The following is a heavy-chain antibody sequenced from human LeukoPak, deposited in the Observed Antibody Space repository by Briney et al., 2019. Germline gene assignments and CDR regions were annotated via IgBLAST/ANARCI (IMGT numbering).Heavy chain of an antibody. CDR3: ARDPPLIAAAGPLYYYYMDV. Sequence: GASVKVSCKASGYTFTSYGISWVRQAPGQGLEWMGWISAYNGNTNYAQKLQGRVTMTTDTSTSTAYMELRSLRSDDTAVYYCARDPPLIAAAGPLYYYYMDVWGKGTTVTVSS. J-gene: IGHJ6*03. CDR2: ISAYNGNT. D-gene: IGHD6-13*01. V-gene: IGHV1-18*01. CDR1: GYTFTSYG.